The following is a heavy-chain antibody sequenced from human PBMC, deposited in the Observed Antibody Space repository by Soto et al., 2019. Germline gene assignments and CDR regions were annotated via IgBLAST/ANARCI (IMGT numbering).Heavy chain of an antibody. Sequence: SETLSLTCTVSDDSINRFYWSWVRRPPGKGLEWIGYTHYSGYSSYNPSLMSRLTLSVDTSKNQFSLHLRSVTAADTAVYYCARLSPLILAGTAYYHSLDVWGQGAPVTSP. CDR1: DDSINRFY. CDR2: THYSGYS. CDR3: ARLSPLILAGTAYYHSLDV. V-gene: IGHV4-59*12. J-gene: IGHJ6*02. D-gene: IGHD6-13*01.